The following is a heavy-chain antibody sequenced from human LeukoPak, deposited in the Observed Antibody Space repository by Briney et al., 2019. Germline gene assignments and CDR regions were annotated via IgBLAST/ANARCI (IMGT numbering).Heavy chain of an antibody. V-gene: IGHV4-39*07. CDR1: GGSISTANYY. CDR2: IYYSGST. CDR3: ARGQLYYDFWSGYYISAFDI. D-gene: IGHD3-3*01. Sequence: SETLSLTCTVSGGSISTANYYWGWVRQPPGKGLEWIGNIYYSGSTYYSPPLKSRLTISLDTSRNQFSLRLNSVTAADTAVYYCARGQLYYDFWSGYYISAFDIWGQGTMVTVSS. J-gene: IGHJ3*02.